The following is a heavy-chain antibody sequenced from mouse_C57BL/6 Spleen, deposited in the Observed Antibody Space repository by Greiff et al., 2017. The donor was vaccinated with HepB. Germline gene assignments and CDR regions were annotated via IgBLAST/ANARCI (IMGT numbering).Heavy chain of an antibody. D-gene: IGHD1-1*02. Sequence: QVQLQQSGPELVKPGASVKISCKASGYAFSSSWMNWVKQRPGKGLEWIGRIYPGDGDTNYNGKFKGKATLTADKSSSTAYMQLSSLTSEDSAVYFCAREGGIGGRGYFDVWGTGTTVTVSS. CDR3: AREGGIGGRGYFDV. CDR1: GYAFSSSW. CDR2: IYPGDGDT. V-gene: IGHV1-82*01. J-gene: IGHJ1*03.